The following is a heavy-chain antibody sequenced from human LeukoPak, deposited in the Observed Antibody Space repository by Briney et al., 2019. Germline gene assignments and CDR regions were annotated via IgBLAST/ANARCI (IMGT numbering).Heavy chain of an antibody. CDR2: IYSGGST. D-gene: IGHD5-12*01. CDR1: GFTVSSNY. Sequence: GGSLRLSCAASGFTVSSNYMSWVRQAPGKGLEWVSVIYSGGSTYYADSVKGRFTISRHNSKNTLYLQMNSLSAEDTAVYYCARVGKYSGYDAFDIWGQGTMVTVSS. CDR3: ARVGKYSGYDAFDI. J-gene: IGHJ3*02. V-gene: IGHV3-53*04.